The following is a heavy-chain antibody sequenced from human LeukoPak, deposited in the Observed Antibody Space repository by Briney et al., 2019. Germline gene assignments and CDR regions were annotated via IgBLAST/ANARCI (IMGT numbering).Heavy chain of an antibody. Sequence: GSLRLSCAASGFAFSTFAMHWVRQTPGKGLDWVAVISYDGSHKYYADSVKGRLTISRDNSKNTLFLQMNSLRAEDTAVYYCARSITLLRGVINYWGQGTLVTVSS. V-gene: IGHV3-30*04. CDR2: ISYDGSHK. CDR1: GFAFSTFA. D-gene: IGHD3-10*01. J-gene: IGHJ4*02. CDR3: ARSITLLRGVINY.